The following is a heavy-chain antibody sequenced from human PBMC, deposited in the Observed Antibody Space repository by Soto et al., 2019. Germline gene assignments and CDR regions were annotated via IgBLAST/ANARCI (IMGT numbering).Heavy chain of an antibody. CDR1: GFTFSSYA. J-gene: IGHJ4*02. Sequence: GGSLRLSCAASGFTFSSYAMSWVRQAPGKGLEWVSAISGSGGSTYYADSVKGRFTISRDNSKNTLYMQMNSLRAEDTAVYYCAKGGAVDGTIDYWGKRTLVNVSS. CDR3: AKGGAVDGTIDY. V-gene: IGHV3-23*01. CDR2: ISGSGGST. D-gene: IGHD1-1*01.